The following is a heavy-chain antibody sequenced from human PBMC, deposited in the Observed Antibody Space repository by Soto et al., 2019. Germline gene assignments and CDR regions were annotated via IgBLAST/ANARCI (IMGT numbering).Heavy chain of an antibody. CDR3: ARRGGTNQCSWSWLDP. CDR2: IYPGDSDT. D-gene: IGHD6-6*01. Sequence: PGESLKISCKGSGYSFTSYWIGWVRQMPGKGLEWMGIIYPGDSDTRYIPSFQGQVTISADKSISTAYLQWSSMKASDTAMYYCARRGGTNQCSWSWLDPWGQGTLVTVSS. J-gene: IGHJ5*02. CDR1: GYSFTSYW. V-gene: IGHV5-51*01.